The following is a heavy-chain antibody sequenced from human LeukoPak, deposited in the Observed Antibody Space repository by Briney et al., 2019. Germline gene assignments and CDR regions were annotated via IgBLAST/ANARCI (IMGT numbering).Heavy chain of an antibody. CDR2: ISGSGGST. Sequence: GGSLRLSCAASGFTFSSYAMSWVRQAPGKGLEWVSAISGSGGSTYYADSVKGRFTISRDNAENSLYLQMNSLRVEDTAFYCCARDLAYSRLDYWGQGMLVTVSS. D-gene: IGHD5-18*01. V-gene: IGHV3-23*01. CDR1: GFTFSSYA. CDR3: ARDLAYSRLDY. J-gene: IGHJ4*02.